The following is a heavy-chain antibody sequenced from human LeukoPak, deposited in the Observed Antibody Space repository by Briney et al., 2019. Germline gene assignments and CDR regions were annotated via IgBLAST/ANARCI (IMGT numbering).Heavy chain of an antibody. J-gene: IGHJ4*02. CDR1: GYTFTGYY. CDR3: ARDLRGSYLVDY. Sequence: ASVKVSCKASGYTFTGYYMHWVRQAPGQGLEWMGRINPNSGGTNYAQKFQGRVTMTRDTSISTAYMELSRLRSDDTAVYYCARDLRGSYLVDYWGQGTLVIVSS. CDR2: INPNSGGT. V-gene: IGHV1-2*06. D-gene: IGHD1-26*01.